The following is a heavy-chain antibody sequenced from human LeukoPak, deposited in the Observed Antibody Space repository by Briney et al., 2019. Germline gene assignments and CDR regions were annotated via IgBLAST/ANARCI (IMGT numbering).Heavy chain of an antibody. CDR3: AREPYDFWSGYYGPYYMDV. V-gene: IGHV3-20*04. CDR1: GFTFSSYA. CDR2: INWNGGST. Sequence: AGGSLRLSCAASGFTFSSYAMSWVRQAPGKGLEWVSGINWNGGSTGYADSVKGRFTISRDNAKNSLYLQMNSLRAEDTALYYCAREPYDFWSGYYGPYYMDVWGKGTTVTVSS. D-gene: IGHD3-3*01. J-gene: IGHJ6*03.